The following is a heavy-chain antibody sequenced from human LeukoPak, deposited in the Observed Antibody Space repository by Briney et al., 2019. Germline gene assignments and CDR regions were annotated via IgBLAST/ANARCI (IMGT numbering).Heavy chain of an antibody. D-gene: IGHD3-22*01. J-gene: IGHJ2*01. Sequence: PGGSLRLSCAASRFTFSTYSMNWVRQAPGKGLEWVSSISSDSNYIYYADSLKGRFTISRDNAKNSLYLQMISLRAEDTAVYYCARDYYDRRRGYWYFDLWGRGTLVTVSS. V-gene: IGHV3-21*01. CDR2: ISSDSNYI. CDR3: ARDYYDRRRGYWYFDL. CDR1: RFTFSTYS.